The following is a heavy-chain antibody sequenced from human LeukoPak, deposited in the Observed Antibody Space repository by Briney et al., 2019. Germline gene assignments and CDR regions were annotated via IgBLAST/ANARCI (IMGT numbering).Heavy chain of an antibody. CDR1: GFTFSSYG. Sequence: GGSLRLSCAASGFTFSSYGMHWVRQAPGKGLEGLAFIRYDGINKYYAHSVKARFTIPRDNSKNTLYLQMNSLRAEDTAVYYCANNYYGGMDVWGQGTTVTVSS. CDR2: IRYDGINK. CDR3: ANNYYGGMDV. V-gene: IGHV3-30*02. J-gene: IGHJ6*02. D-gene: IGHD3-10*01.